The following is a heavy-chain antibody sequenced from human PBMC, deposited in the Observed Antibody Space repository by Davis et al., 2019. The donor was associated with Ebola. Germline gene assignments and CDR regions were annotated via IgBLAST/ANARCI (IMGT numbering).Heavy chain of an antibody. D-gene: IGHD6-19*01. J-gene: IGHJ4*02. CDR3: ARDSSGWQFDY. CDR1: GFTFSSYA. CDR2: ISYSGST. V-gene: IGHV4-59*01. Sequence: ESLKISCAASGFTFSSYAMSWIRQPPGKGLEWVGYISYSGSTNYNPSLKSRVTISVDTSKNQFSLKLNSVTAADTAVYYCARDSSGWQFDYWGQGTLVTVSS.